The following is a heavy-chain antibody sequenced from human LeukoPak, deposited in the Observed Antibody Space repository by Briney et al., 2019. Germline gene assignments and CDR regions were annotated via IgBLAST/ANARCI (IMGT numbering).Heavy chain of an antibody. D-gene: IGHD2-15*01. CDR2: ISGSGGST. V-gene: IGHV3-23*01. Sequence: GGSLRLSCAASGFTFSSYAMSWVPQAPGKGLEWVSAISGSGGSTYYADSVKGRFTISRDNSKNTLYLQMNSLRAEDTAVYYCAKDSDIVVVNWFDPWGQGTLVTVSS. J-gene: IGHJ5*02. CDR3: AKDSDIVVVNWFDP. CDR1: GFTFSSYA.